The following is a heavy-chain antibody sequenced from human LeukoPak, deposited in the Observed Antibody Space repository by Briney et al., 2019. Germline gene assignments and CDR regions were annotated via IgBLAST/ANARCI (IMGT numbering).Heavy chain of an antibody. J-gene: IGHJ5*02. Sequence: PSETLSLTCAVSGGSISSGGSSWSWIRQPPGKGLEWIGYIYHSGSTYYNPSLKSRVTISVDRSKNQFSLKLSSVTAADTAVYYCARAHYYGSFDPWGQGTLVTVSS. V-gene: IGHV4-30-2*01. D-gene: IGHD3-10*01. CDR2: IYHSGST. CDR3: ARAHYYGSFDP. CDR1: GGSISSGGSS.